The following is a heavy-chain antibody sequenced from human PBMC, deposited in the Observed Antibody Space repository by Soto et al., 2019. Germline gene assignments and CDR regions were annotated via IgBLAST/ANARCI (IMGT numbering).Heavy chain of an antibody. V-gene: IGHV3-23*01. J-gene: IGHJ4*02. D-gene: IGHD5-18*01. CDR3: AKDYTAMGYYFDY. Sequence: EVQLLESGGGLVQPGGSLRLSCAASGFTFSSYAMSWVRQAPGKGLERVSAISGSGGSTYYADSVKGRFTISRDNSKNTLYLQMNSLRAEDTAVYYCAKDYTAMGYYFDYWGQGTLVTVSS. CDR2: ISGSGGST. CDR1: GFTFSSYA.